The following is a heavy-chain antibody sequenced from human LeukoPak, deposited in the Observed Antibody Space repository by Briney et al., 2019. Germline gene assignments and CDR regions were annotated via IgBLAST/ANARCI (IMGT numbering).Heavy chain of an antibody. Sequence: PGGSLRLSCAASGFTFSSYSMKGVRQAPGKGREWVASISSSSSYIYYADSVKGRFTISRDNAKNSLYLQMNSLTADDTALYYCASDRGVGYYDSSGYDAFDIWGQGTMVTVSS. D-gene: IGHD3-22*01. CDR3: ASDRGVGYYDSSGYDAFDI. CDR2: ISSSSSYI. CDR1: GFTFSSYS. J-gene: IGHJ3*02. V-gene: IGHV3-21*01.